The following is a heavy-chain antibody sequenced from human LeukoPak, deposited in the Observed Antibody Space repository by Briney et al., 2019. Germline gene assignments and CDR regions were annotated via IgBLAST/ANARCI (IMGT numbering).Heavy chain of an antibody. CDR3: ARGYDILTGYSSDAFDI. Sequence: PGGSLRLSCAASGFTFSSYGMHWVRQAPGKGLEWVAVISYDGSNKYYADSVKGRFTISRDNSKNTLYLQMNSLRAEDTAVYYCARGYDILTGYSSDAFDIWGQGTMVTVSS. V-gene: IGHV3-30*03. CDR1: GFTFSSYG. CDR2: ISYDGSNK. D-gene: IGHD3-9*01. J-gene: IGHJ3*02.